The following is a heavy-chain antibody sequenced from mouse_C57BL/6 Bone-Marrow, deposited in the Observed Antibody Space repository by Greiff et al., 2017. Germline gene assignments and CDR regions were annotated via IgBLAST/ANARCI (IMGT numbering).Heavy chain of an antibody. J-gene: IGHJ2*01. CDR1: GFNIKDDY. Sequence: VQLQQSGAELVRPGASVKLSCTASGFNIKDDYMHWVKQRPEQGLEWIGWIDPENGDTEYASKFQGKATITADTSSNTAYLQLSSLTSEDTAVYYCAYYGSSYYGGQGTTLTVSS. CDR2: IDPENGDT. V-gene: IGHV14-4*01. D-gene: IGHD1-1*01. CDR3: AYYGSSYY.